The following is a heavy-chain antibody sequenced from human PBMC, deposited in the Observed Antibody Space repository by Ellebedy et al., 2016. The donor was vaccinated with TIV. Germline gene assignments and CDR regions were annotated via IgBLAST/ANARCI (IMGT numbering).Heavy chain of an antibody. D-gene: IGHD6-13*01. J-gene: IGHJ3*02. CDR3: ARDQSATAFDI. Sequence: SETLSLTCTVSGYSISSGYYWGWIRQPPGKGLEWIGRIYHSGSTYYNPSLKSRVTISVDTSKNQFYLKLTSVTAADTAVYYCARDQSATAFDIWGQGTMVTVSS. CDR2: IYHSGST. V-gene: IGHV4-38-2*02. CDR1: GYSISSGYY.